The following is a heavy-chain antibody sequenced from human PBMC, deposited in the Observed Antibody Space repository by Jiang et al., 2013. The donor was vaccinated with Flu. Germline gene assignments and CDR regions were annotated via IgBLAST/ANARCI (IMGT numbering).Heavy chain of an antibody. CDR1: GGSISSYY. J-gene: IGHJ2*01. D-gene: IGHD5-12*01. CDR2: IYYSGST. CDR3: ARPLGSGYDYWYFDL. V-gene: IGHV4-59*13. Sequence: GPGLVKPSETLSLTCTVSGGSISSYYWSWIRQPPGKGLEWIGYIYYSGSTNYNPSLKSRVTISLDTSKNQFSLKVRSVTAADTAVYYCARPLGSGYDYWYFDLWGRGTLVTVSS.